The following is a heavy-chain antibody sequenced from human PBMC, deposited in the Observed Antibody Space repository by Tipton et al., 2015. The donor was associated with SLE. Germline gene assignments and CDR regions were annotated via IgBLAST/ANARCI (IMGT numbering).Heavy chain of an antibody. D-gene: IGHD3-9*01. Sequence: TLSLTCTVSGGSISSHYWSWIRQPPGKGLEWIGYIYYSGKTNYNPSLKSRVTISVDTSKNQFSLKLSSVTAADTAVYYCARDNYDILTGRDAFDIWGQGTMVTVSS. V-gene: IGHV4-59*11. CDR3: ARDNYDILTGRDAFDI. J-gene: IGHJ3*02. CDR2: IYYSGKT. CDR1: GGSISSHY.